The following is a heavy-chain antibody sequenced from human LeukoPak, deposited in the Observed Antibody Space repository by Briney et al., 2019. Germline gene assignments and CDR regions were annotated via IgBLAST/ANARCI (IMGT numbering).Heavy chain of an antibody. CDR3: ARDNSLQDMAWWFDP. V-gene: IGHV1-46*01. Sequence: ASVKVSCKASGYTFTGYYVHWVRQAPGQGLEWVGLINPTGTSSWSAQKFQGRVTLTRDMSTSTDYMELSSLRSEDTAVYYCARDNSLQDMAWWFDPWGQGTLVIVSS. D-gene: IGHD5-24*01. CDR2: INPTGTSS. J-gene: IGHJ5*02. CDR1: GYTFTGYY.